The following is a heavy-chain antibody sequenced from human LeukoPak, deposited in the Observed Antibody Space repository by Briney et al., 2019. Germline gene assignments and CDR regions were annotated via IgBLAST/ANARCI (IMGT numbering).Heavy chain of an antibody. Sequence: VASVKVSCKASGGTFSSYAISWVRQAPGQGLEWMGRIIPIFGTANYAQKFQGRVTITTDESTSTAYMELSSLRSEDTAVYYCARDDYDSSFDYWGQETLVTVSS. CDR1: GGTFSSYA. CDR3: ARDDYDSSFDY. J-gene: IGHJ4*02. D-gene: IGHD3-22*01. V-gene: IGHV1-69*05. CDR2: IIPIFGTA.